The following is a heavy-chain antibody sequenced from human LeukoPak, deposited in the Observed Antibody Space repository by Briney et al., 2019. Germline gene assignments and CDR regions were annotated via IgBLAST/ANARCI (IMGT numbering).Heavy chain of an antibody. D-gene: IGHD6-19*01. CDR3: ARLVAVAGVFDY. CDR1: GGSISSSNYY. J-gene: IGHJ4*02. Sequence: PPETLSLTCTVSGGSISSSNYYWGWIRQPPGKGLEWIGNIYYSGSTYYNPSPKSRVTISVDTSKNHFSLKLSSVTAADTAVYYCARLVAVAGVFDYWGQGTLVTVSS. V-gene: IGHV4-39*02. CDR2: IYYSGST.